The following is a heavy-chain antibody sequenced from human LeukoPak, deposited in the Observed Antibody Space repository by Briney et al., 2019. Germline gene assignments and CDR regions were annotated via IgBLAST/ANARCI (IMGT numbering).Heavy chain of an antibody. Sequence: ASVKVSCKASAYTFTGYYIHWVRQAPGQGLEWMGWIDPNSGGTNYARKFQGRVTMTRDTSISTANMELGRLRSDDTAVHYCARSPPVSCIPTSCYPVYFDYWGQGTLLTVSS. J-gene: IGHJ4*02. CDR2: IDPNSGGT. V-gene: IGHV1-2*02. D-gene: IGHD2-2*01. CDR1: AYTFTGYY. CDR3: ARSPPVSCIPTSCYPVYFDY.